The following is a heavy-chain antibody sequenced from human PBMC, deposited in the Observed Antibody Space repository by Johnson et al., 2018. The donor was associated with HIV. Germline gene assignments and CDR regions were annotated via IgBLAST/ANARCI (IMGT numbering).Heavy chain of an antibody. Sequence: VQLVESGGGLVQPGGSLRLSCAASGFTFSSYAMSWVRQAPGKGLEWVSAISGSGGSPYYADSVKGRFTISRDNSKNTLYLQMNSLRAEDTAVYYCANLGYSSSWDYDGFDIWGQGTMVTVSS. J-gene: IGHJ3*02. D-gene: IGHD6-13*01. CDR1: GFTFSSYA. CDR3: ANLGYSSSWDYDGFDI. CDR2: ISGSGGSP. V-gene: IGHV3-23*04.